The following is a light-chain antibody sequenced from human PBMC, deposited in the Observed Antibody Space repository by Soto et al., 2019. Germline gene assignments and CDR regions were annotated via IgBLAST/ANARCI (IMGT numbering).Light chain of an antibody. CDR1: QSVSSN. Sequence: EIVMTQSPATLSVSPGERATLSCRTSQSVSSNLAWYQQKPGQAPRLLIDGAAIRTSGSPARFSGSGSGTDFTLPISSLQSEDFAAYYCQQYNTWPRTFGQGTKVEIK. CDR2: GAA. V-gene: IGKV3-15*01. J-gene: IGKJ1*01. CDR3: QQYNTWPRT.